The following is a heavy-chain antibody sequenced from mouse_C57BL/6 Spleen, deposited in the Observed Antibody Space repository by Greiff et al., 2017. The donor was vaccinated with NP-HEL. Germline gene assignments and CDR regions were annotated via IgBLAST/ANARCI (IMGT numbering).Heavy chain of an antibody. J-gene: IGHJ4*01. V-gene: IGHV1-69*01. D-gene: IGHD2-1*01. Sequence: VQLQQSGAELVMPGASVKLSCKASGYTFTSYWMHWVKQRPGQGLEWIGEIDPSDSYTNYNQKFKGKSTLTVAKSSSTAYMQLSSLTSEDSAVYYCARGAGGNGYYAMDYWGQGTSVTVSS. CDR2: IDPSDSYT. CDR1: GYTFTSYW. CDR3: ARGAGGNGYYAMDY.